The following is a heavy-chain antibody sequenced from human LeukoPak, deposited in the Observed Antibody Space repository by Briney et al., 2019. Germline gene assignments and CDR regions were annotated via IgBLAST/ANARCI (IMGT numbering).Heavy chain of an antibody. Sequence: SQTLSLTCTVSGGSISSGGYYWSWIRQHPGKGLEWIGYIYYSGSTYYNPSLKSRVTISVDTPKNQFSLKLSSVTAADTAVYYCARVVDDSSGYYYYYGMDVWGQGTTVTVSS. J-gene: IGHJ6*02. V-gene: IGHV4-31*03. CDR1: GGSISSGGYY. CDR3: ARVVDDSSGYYYYYGMDV. CDR2: IYYSGST. D-gene: IGHD3-22*01.